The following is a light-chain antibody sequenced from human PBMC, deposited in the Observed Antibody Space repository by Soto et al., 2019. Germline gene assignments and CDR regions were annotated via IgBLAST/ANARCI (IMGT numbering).Light chain of an antibody. CDR2: GTS. J-gene: IGKJ1*01. V-gene: IGKV3-15*01. Sequence: KLLTQSPGTLSLSPGERATLFCRASQSLSRSLAWYQQKSGQAPRLIIYGTSRRATGVPVRFSGSGSGTDCTLPISCLQSEDFGVYFCQQYDNWPWTFGQGTKVEMK. CDR1: QSLSRS. CDR3: QQYDNWPWT.